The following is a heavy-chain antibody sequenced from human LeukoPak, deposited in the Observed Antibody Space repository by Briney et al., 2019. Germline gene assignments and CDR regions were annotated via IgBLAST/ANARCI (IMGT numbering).Heavy chain of an antibody. V-gene: IGHV4-34*12. Sequence: KASETLSLTCAVYGGSFSGYYWSWIRQPPGKGLEWIGEIVHSGNTKYNPSLKSRVTISVDTSKNQLSLNLTSVTAADTAVYYCARFGSSTWYKGAFDIWGQGTMVTVAS. D-gene: IGHD6-13*01. CDR1: GGSFSGYY. CDR3: ARFGSSTWYKGAFDI. CDR2: IVHSGNT. J-gene: IGHJ3*02.